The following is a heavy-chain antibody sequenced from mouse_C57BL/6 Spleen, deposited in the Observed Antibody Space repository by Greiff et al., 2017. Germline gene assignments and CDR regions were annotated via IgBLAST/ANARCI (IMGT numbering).Heavy chain of an antibody. CDR1: GFSFNTYA. Sequence: EVHLVESGGGLVQPKGSLKLSCAASGFSFNTYAMNWVRQAPGKGLEWVARIRSKSNNYATYYADSVKDRFTISRDDSESMLYLQMHNLKTEDTAMYYCVRDPPGSPHYYAMDYWGQGTSVTVSS. V-gene: IGHV10-1*01. CDR2: IRSKSNNYAT. J-gene: IGHJ4*01. CDR3: VRDPPGSPHYYAMDY. D-gene: IGHD1-1*01.